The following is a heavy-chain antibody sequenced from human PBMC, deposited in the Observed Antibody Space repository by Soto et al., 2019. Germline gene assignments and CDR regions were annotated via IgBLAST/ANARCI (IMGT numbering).Heavy chain of an antibody. D-gene: IGHD1-7*01. CDR2: ITGTGGST. CDR1: GFTFGSYA. J-gene: IGHJ5*02. Sequence: PGGSLRLSCATSGFTFGSYAMSWVRQAPGKGLEWVSAITGTGGSTYYADSVEGRFTISRDNSRNTVYLQMSSLTGDDTAVYYCAKTIGPEHLTGTTRVNRFDPWGQGTLVTVSS. CDR3: AKTIGPEHLTGTTRVNRFDP. V-gene: IGHV3-23*01.